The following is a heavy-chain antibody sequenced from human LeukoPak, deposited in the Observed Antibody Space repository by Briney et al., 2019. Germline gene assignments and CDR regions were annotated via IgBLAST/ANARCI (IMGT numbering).Heavy chain of an antibody. V-gene: IGHV4-34*01. J-gene: IGHJ4*02. D-gene: IGHD3-10*01. Sequence: SETLSLTCAVYGGSFSGYYWSWIRQPPGKGLEWIGEINHSGSTNYNPSLKSRVTISVDTSKNQFSLKLSSVAAADTAVYCCARGVDYYGSGSHEVDYWGQGTLVTVSS. CDR2: INHSGST. CDR1: GGSFSGYY. CDR3: ARGVDYYGSGSHEVDY.